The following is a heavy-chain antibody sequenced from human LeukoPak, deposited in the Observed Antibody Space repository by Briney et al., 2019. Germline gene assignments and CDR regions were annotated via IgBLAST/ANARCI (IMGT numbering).Heavy chain of an antibody. D-gene: IGHD3-10*01. J-gene: IGHJ5*02. CDR2: IYYSGNA. Sequence: PSETLSLTCTVSGGSIGSSSYYWGWIRQPPGKGLEWIGSIYYSGNAYYNPSLRSRVSISVDTSKNHFSLKLSSLTAADTAVYYCARSWYYGSGRYYPGWFDPWGQGTMVTVSS. V-gene: IGHV4-39*02. CDR3: ARSWYYGSGRYYPGWFDP. CDR1: GGSIGSSSYY.